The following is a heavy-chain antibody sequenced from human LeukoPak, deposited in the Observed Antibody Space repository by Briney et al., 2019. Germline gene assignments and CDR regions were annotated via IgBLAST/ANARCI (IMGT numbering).Heavy chain of an antibody. D-gene: IGHD2-15*01. Sequence: PGGSLRLSCAASGFTFSSYWMSWVRQAPGRGLEWVANIKQDGSEKYYVDPVKGRFTISRDNAKNSLYLQMNSLRAEDTAVYYCARGGFVYLLRMDDAFDIWGQGTMVTVSS. CDR3: ARGGFVYLLRMDDAFDI. CDR2: IKQDGSEK. CDR1: GFTFSSYW. J-gene: IGHJ3*02. V-gene: IGHV3-7*04.